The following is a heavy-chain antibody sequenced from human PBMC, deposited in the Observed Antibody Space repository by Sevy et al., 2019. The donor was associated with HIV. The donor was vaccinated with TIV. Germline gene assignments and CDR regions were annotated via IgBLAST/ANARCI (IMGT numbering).Heavy chain of an antibody. CDR3: ARQYCSSTSCHGDYYYGMDV. V-gene: IGHV5-51*01. D-gene: IGHD2-2*01. Sequence: GESLKISCKGSGYSFTSYWIGCVRQMPGKGLEWMGIIYPGDSDTRYSPSFQGQVTISADKSISTAYLQWSSLKASDTAMYYCARQYCSSTSCHGDYYYGMDVWGQGTTVTVSS. CDR2: IYPGDSDT. J-gene: IGHJ6*02. CDR1: GYSFTSYW.